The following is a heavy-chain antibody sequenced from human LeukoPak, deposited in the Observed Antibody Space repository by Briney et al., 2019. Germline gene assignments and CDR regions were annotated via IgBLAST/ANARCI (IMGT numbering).Heavy chain of an antibody. CDR2: FDPEDGET. CDR3: ATSGRRAGAYYFDY. J-gene: IGHJ4*02. V-gene: IGHV1-24*01. Sequence: ASVKVSCKVSGYTLTELSMHWVRQAPGKGLEWMGGFDPEDGETIYAQKFQGRVTMTEDTSTDTAYMELSSLRSEDTAVYYCATSGRRAGAYYFDYWDREPWSPSPQ. D-gene: IGHD1-26*01. CDR1: GYTLTELS.